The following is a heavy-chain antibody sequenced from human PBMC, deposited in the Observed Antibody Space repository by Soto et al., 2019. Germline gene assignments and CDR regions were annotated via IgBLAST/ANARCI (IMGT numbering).Heavy chain of an antibody. V-gene: IGHV6-1*01. CDR1: GDSVSSNSAA. J-gene: IGHJ6*03. CDR2: TYYRTRWYY. Sequence: SQTLPLTCVISGDSVSSNSAAWNWIRQSPSRGLEWLGRTYYRTRWYYDYAVSVRSRITVNPDTSKNQFSLQLTSVTPEDTTVRYCAGTTSHYWYYMDVWGKGTTVTVSS. D-gene: IGHD1-7*01. CDR3: AGTTSHYWYYMDV.